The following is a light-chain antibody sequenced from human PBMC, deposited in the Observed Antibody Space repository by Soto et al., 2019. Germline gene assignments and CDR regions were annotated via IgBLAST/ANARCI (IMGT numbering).Light chain of an antibody. J-gene: IGKJ4*01. CDR3: QQYNNWPLLT. V-gene: IGKV3-15*01. Sequence: EIVMTQSPATLSVSPGERATLSSRASQSVSTNLAWYQQKLGQAPRLLIYGASTRATGIPARFSGSGSGTEFTLTISSLQSEDFAVYYCQQYNNWPLLTFGGGTEVEIK. CDR2: GAS. CDR1: QSVSTN.